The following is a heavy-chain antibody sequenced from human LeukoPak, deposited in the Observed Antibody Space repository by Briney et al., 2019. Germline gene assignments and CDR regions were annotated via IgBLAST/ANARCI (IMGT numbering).Heavy chain of an antibody. Sequence: GGSLRLSYAASGFTFTTYWMSWVRQAPGKWLEWVANINQDGTEKYYVDSVKGRFTISRDNAKNSLYLQMNSLRAEDTAVYYCAKENDYGDYDYWGQGTLVTVSS. CDR2: INQDGTEK. D-gene: IGHD4-17*01. J-gene: IGHJ4*02. CDR3: AKENDYGDYDY. V-gene: IGHV3-7*01. CDR1: GFTFTTYW.